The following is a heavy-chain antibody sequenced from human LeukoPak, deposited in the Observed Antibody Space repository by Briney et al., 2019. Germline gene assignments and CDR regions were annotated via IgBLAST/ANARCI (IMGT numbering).Heavy chain of an antibody. D-gene: IGHD6-19*01. CDR1: GYSFTSYW. V-gene: IGHV5-51*01. CDR2: IYPGDSDT. CDR3: ARGPRIAVAGNNWFDP. Sequence: GESLKISCKGSGYSFTSYWIGWVRQMPGKGLEWMGIIYPGDSDTRYSPSFQGQVTISADKSISTAYLQWSSLKASDTVMYYCARGPRIAVAGNNWFDPWGQGTLVTVSS. J-gene: IGHJ5*02.